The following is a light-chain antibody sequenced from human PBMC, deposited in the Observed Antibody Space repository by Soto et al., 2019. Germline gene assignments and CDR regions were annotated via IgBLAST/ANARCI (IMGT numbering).Light chain of an antibody. CDR1: QSVNNF. Sequence: EIVLTQSPATLSLSPGERATLSCSASQSVNNFLAWYQQRPGQAPRLLISDASNRATGIPARFSGSGSGTDFTLTISSLEPEDFAVYYCHQRQYWPPITFGQGTRLEIK. CDR2: DAS. V-gene: IGKV3-11*01. J-gene: IGKJ5*01. CDR3: HQRQYWPPIT.